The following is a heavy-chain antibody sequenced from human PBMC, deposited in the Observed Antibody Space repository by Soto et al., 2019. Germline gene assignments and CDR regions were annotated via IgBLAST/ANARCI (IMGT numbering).Heavy chain of an antibody. CDR3: ARIADCNITNCSVPSRFHIRGYYYYYGLDV. J-gene: IGHJ6*02. Sequence: QVRLVQSAAEVKKPGASVKVSCKASGYTFSSYGITWVRQAPGHGLEWMGWISGYNGNTHLAQKLQGRVTMTTDTPTNTAFMELRSLRSDDTAVYYCARIADCNITNCSVPSRFHIRGYYYYYGLDVWGQGTTVAVSS. D-gene: IGHD2-2*01. V-gene: IGHV1-18*01. CDR2: ISGYNGNT. CDR1: GYTFSSYG.